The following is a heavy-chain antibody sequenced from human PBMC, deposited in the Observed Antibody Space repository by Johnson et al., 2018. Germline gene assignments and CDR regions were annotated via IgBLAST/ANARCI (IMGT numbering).Heavy chain of an antibody. CDR2: TYYRSKWYN. Sequence: QVQLQQSGPGLVKPSQTLSLTCAISGDSVSSNSAAWNWIRQSPSRGLEWLGRTYYRSKWYNDYAVSVKSRITINPDTSKNQFSLQLNSVPPEDTAVYYCAGGNWNSVLGDFDIWGQGTMVTVSS. V-gene: IGHV6-1*01. D-gene: IGHD1-20*01. CDR1: GDSVSSNSAA. J-gene: IGHJ3*02. CDR3: AGGNWNSVLGDFDI.